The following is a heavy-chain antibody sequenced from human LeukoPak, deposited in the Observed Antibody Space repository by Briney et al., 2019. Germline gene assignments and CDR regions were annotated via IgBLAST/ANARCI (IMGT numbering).Heavy chain of an antibody. V-gene: IGHV3-30*03. CDR3: AGDYSGSWYYFDY. Sequence: GGSLRLSCAASGFTFSSYGMHWVRQAPGKGLEWVAVILNDGSDKYYADSVKGRITISRDNSKNTLYLKLNSLRAEDTAVYYCAGDYSGSWYYFDYWGQGTLVTVSS. CDR2: ILNDGSDK. J-gene: IGHJ4*02. D-gene: IGHD6-13*01. CDR1: GFTFSSYG.